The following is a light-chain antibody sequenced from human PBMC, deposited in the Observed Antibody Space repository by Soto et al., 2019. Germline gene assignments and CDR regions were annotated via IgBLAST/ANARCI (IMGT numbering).Light chain of an antibody. CDR1: QSISSW. CDR3: QQLNSYPRIT. CDR2: KAS. J-gene: IGKJ5*01. V-gene: IGKV1-5*03. Sequence: DIQMIQSPSTLSASVGDRVTITCRASQSISSWLAWYQQKPGRAPKVLIYKASSLESGVPSRFSGSGSGTEFTLTISSLQPDDFATYYCQQLNSYPRITFGQRTRLEIK.